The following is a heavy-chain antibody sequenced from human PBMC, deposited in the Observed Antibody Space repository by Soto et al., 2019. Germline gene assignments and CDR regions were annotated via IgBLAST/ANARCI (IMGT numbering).Heavy chain of an antibody. CDR1: GFTFSSYG. CDR2: ISYDGSNK. CDR3: AKDRISITIFGVVPEGFDY. J-gene: IGHJ4*02. V-gene: IGHV3-30*18. Sequence: PGGSLRLSCAASGFTFSSYGMHWVRQAPGKGLEWVAVISYDGSNKYYADSVKGRFTISRDNSKNTLYLQMNSLRAEDTAVYYCAKDRISITIFGVVPEGFDYRGQRHLVPAS. D-gene: IGHD3-3*01.